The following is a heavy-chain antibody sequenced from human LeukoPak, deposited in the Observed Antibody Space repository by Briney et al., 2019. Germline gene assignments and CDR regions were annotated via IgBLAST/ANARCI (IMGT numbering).Heavy chain of an antibody. Sequence: ASVKVSCKASGYTFTSYDINWVRQAPGQGLEWMGWMNPNSGGTNYAQKFQGRVTMTRDTSISTAYMELSGLRSDDTAVYYCAREPKYCSAGSCYDYWGQGTLVTVSS. CDR3: AREPKYCSAGSCYDY. J-gene: IGHJ4*02. D-gene: IGHD2-15*01. CDR1: GYTFTSYD. CDR2: MNPNSGGT. V-gene: IGHV1-2*02.